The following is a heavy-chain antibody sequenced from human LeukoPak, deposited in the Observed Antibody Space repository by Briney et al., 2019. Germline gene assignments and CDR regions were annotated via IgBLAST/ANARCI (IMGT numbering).Heavy chain of an antibody. CDR3: ARDSGTTGEVKFDP. J-gene: IGHJ5*02. CDR1: GGSFSGYY. Sequence: SETLSLTCAVYGGSFSGYYWSWIRQPPGKGLEWIGEINHSGSTNYNPSLKSRVTMSIDTSKNQFSLKLSFVTAADTAVYYCARDSGTTGEVKFDPWGQGTLVTVSS. D-gene: IGHD3-10*01. CDR2: INHSGST. V-gene: IGHV4-34*01.